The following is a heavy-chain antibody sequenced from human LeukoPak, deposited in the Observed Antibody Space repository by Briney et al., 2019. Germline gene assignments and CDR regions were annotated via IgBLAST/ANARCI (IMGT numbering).Heavy chain of an antibody. D-gene: IGHD3-22*01. CDR2: ISGSGGST. CDR1: GFTFSSYA. J-gene: IGHJ4*02. V-gene: IGHV3-23*01. CDR3: AKDPTFYYDSSEVDY. Sequence: PGGSLRLSCAASGFTFSSYAMSWVRQAPGKGLGWVSAISGSGGSTYYADSVKGRFTISRDNSKNTLYLQMNSLRAEDTAVYYCAKDPTFYYDSSEVDYWGQGTLVTVSS.